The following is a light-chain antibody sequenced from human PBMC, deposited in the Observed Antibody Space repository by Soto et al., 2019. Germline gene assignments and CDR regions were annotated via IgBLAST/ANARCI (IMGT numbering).Light chain of an antibody. Sequence: QSALTQPASVSGSPGQSITISCTGTSSDVGGYNHVSWYQQHPGKAPKLMISEVNNRPSGVSNRFSGSKSGNTASLSISGRQAEDEADYYCSSYTSSSIVVFGGGTKLTVL. CDR1: SSDVGGYNH. CDR3: SSYTSSSIVV. V-gene: IGLV2-14*01. CDR2: EVN. J-gene: IGLJ2*01.